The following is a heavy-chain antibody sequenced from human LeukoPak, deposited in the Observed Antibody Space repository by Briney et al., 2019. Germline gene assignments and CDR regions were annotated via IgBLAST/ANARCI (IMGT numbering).Heavy chain of an antibody. CDR2: IANDGRDK. CDR1: GFSFSENA. J-gene: IGHJ4*02. CDR3: ARDLATGPAAYYFDY. V-gene: IGHV3-30*04. Sequence: GGSLRLSCIASGFSFSENALHWVRQAPGKGLEWVAVIANDGRDKKSADSVKGRFTISRDNSENTLYLQMNSLRAEDSAVYYCARDLATGPAAYYFDYWGQGTLVTVSS. D-gene: IGHD2-2*01.